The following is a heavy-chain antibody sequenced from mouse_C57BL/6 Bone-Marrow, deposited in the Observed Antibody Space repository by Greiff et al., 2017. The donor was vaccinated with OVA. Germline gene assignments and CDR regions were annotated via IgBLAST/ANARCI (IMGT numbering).Heavy chain of an antibody. CDR3: AYDYDVGY. J-gene: IGHJ2*01. CDR1: GYTFTSYW. CDR2: IDPSDSYT. Sequence: VQLQQPGAELVRPGTSVKLSCKASGYTFTSYWMHRVKQRPGQGLEWIGVIDPSDSYTNYNQKFKGKATLTVDTSSSTAYMQLSSLTSEDSAVYYCAYDYDVGYWGQGTTLTVSS. V-gene: IGHV1-59*01. D-gene: IGHD2-4*01.